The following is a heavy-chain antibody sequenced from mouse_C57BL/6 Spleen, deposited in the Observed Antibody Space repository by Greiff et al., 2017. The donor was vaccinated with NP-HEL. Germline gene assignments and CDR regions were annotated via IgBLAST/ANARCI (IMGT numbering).Heavy chain of an antibody. CDR2: IWSGGST. V-gene: IGHV2-2*01. D-gene: IGHD2-4*01. Sequence: VQRVESGPGLVQPSQSLSITCTVSGFSLTSYGVHWVRQSPGKGLEWLGVIWSGGSTDYNAAFISRLSISKDNSKSQVFFKMNSLQADDTAIYYCARKLYDYDDAMDYWGQGTSVTVSS. CDR3: ARKLYDYDDAMDY. J-gene: IGHJ4*01. CDR1: GFSLTSYG.